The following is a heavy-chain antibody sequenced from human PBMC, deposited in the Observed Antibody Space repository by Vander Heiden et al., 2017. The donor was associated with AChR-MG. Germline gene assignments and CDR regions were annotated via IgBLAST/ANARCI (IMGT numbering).Heavy chain of an antibody. CDR1: GFTFDDYA. CDR2: ISWNSGSI. D-gene: IGHD2-15*01. J-gene: IGHJ6*02. V-gene: IGHV3-9*01. CDR3: AKDSSNYYGMDV. Sequence: EVQLVESGGGLVQPGRSLRLSCAASGFTFDDYAMHWVRQAPGKGLEWVSGISWNSGSIGYADSVKGRFTISRDNAKNSLYLQMNSLRAEDTALYYCAKDSSNYYGMDVWGQGTTVTVSS.